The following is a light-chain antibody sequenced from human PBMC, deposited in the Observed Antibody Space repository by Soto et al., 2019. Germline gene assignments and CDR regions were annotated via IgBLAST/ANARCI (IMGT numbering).Light chain of an antibody. CDR1: QSISTY. Sequence: DIQMTQSPSSLSASVGDRVIITCRANQSISTYLSWYQQKQEISPTLLSYGVSTLVGGVPLRFSGSGAGTDFTLTISGLQREDFASYYCQHTCNTPSSFGGGTKVEIK. V-gene: IGKV1-39*01. J-gene: IGKJ4*01. CDR2: GVS. CDR3: QHTCNTPSS.